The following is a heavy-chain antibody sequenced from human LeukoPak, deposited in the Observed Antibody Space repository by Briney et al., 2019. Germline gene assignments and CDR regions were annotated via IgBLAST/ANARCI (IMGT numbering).Heavy chain of an antibody. D-gene: IGHD2-2*01. CDR1: GFTFNNYA. Sequence: GGSLRLSCAVSGFTFNNYATSWVRQAPGKGLEWVSGISSSGGSTYYADSVKGRFTISRDNSKNTLYLQMNSLRAEDTAVYYCAKDKHYCSSTSCYLYYFDYWGQGTLVTVSS. V-gene: IGHV3-23*01. J-gene: IGHJ4*02. CDR2: ISSSGGST. CDR3: AKDKHYCSSTSCYLYYFDY.